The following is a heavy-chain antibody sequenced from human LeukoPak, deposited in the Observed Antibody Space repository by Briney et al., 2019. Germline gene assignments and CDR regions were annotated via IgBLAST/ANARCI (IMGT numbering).Heavy chain of an antibody. J-gene: IGHJ4*02. CDR1: GFTFSSYE. CDR3: ALNRGSGWYFHY. V-gene: IGHV3-48*03. CDR2: ISSSGSTI. Sequence: GGSLRLSCAASGFTFSSYEMNWVRQAPGKGLEWVSYISSSGSTIYYADSVKGRFTISRDNSKNTLYLQMNSPRAEDTAVYYCALNRGSGWYFHYWGQGTLVTVSS. D-gene: IGHD6-19*01.